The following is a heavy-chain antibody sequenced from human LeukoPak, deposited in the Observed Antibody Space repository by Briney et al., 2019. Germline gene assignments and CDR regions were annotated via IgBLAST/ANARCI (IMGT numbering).Heavy chain of an antibody. D-gene: IGHD3-22*01. CDR1: GFTFSKYA. CDR3: AKSPTYYYDSSAYRHFDY. V-gene: IGHV3-23*01. J-gene: IGHJ4*02. CDR2: INGGGGST. Sequence: GGSLRLSCGASGFTFSKYAMTWVRQAPGKGLEWVSSINGGGGSTSYAASVKGRFTISRDNSKNTLYLQMNSLRAEDTAIYYCAKSPTYYYDSSAYRHFDYWGQGTLVTVSS.